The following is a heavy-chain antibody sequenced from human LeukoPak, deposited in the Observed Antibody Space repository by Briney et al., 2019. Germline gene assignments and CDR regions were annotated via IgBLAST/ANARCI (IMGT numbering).Heavy chain of an antibody. D-gene: IGHD3-22*01. J-gene: IGHJ4*02. CDR1: GFTFSSYA. CDR2: ISGSGGST. CDR3: AKAGYDSSGYYRKQSFDY. V-gene: IGHV3-23*01. Sequence: GGSLRLSCAASGFTFSSYAMSWVRQAPGKGLEWVSAISGSGGSTYYADSVKGRFTISRDNSKNTLYLQMNSQRAEDTAVYYCAKAGYDSSGYYRKQSFDYWGQGTLVTVSS.